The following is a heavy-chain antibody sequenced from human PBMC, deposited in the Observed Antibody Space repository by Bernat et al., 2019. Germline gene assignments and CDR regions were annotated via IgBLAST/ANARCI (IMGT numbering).Heavy chain of an antibody. D-gene: IGHD3-3*01. J-gene: IGHJ6*02. Sequence: EVQLLESGGGLVQPGGSLRLSCAASGFTFSSYAASWVRQAPGKGLEWVSSISGSGGTTYYADSVKGRFTITRDNSKNTLFLQMNSLRADDTAVYYCARVHYYDFWSGYYTIADYYYGMDVWGQGTTVTVSS. CDR2: ISGSGGTT. V-gene: IGHV3-23*01. CDR1: GFTFSSYA. CDR3: ARVHYYDFWSGYYTIADYYYGMDV.